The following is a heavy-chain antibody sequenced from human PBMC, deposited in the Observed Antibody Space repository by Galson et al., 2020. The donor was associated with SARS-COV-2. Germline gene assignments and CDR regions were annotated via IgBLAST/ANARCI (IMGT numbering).Heavy chain of an antibody. V-gene: IGHV1-18*04. CDR3: ASGWNYRFLGSLVR. CDR1: GYTFTTYG. D-gene: IGHD1-7*01. J-gene: IGHJ4*02. Sequence: ASVKVSCKASGYTFTTYGITWVRRAPGQGLEWLAWISAYNGNANYAQKLQGRVTVTIDTSTNTAYMELRNVRSDDTAVYYCASGWNYRFLGSLVRWGQGTLVTVSS. CDR2: ISAYNGNA.